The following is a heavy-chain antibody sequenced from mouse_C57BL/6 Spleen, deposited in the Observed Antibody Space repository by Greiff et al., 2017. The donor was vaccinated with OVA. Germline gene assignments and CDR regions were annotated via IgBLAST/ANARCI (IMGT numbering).Heavy chain of an antibody. Sequence: DVKLVESGGDLVKPGGSLKLSCAASGFTFSSYGMSWVRQTPDKRLEWVATISSGGSYTYYPDSVKGRFTISRDNAKNTLYLQMSSLQSEDTAVYYCARHGYYDYDEVRVDAMDYWGQGTSVTVSS. D-gene: IGHD2-4*01. CDR2: ISSGGSYT. J-gene: IGHJ4*01. V-gene: IGHV5-6*02. CDR3: ARHGYYDYDEVRVDAMDY. CDR1: GFTFSSYG.